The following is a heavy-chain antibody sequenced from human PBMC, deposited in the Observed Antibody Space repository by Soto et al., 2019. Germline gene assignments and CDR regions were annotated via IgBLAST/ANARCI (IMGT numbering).Heavy chain of an antibody. Sequence: SGTASGGRFPNHVLNWVGQATGQGLEWVGGIFPIFGRTNHAQKFQGRVTISADESARTIYLELSSLRSDDTAVYYCARDLEFRDGNISHLDYWGQGTLVTVSS. CDR1: GGRFPNHV. V-gene: IGHV1-69*01. CDR2: IFPIFGRT. J-gene: IGHJ4*02. D-gene: IGHD3-10*01. CDR3: ARDLEFRDGNISHLDY.